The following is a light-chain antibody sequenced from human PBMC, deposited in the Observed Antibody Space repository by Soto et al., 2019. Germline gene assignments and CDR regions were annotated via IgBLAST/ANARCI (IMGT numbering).Light chain of an antibody. Sequence: QSVLTQPPSVSGAPGQRVNISCTGSSSNIGAGYDIHWYQHLPGTAPQLLIYGNNNRPSGVPDRFSGSKSGTSASLAITGLQAEDDDDYYCQSYDSSLSGYVFGTGTKLTVL. CDR1: SSNIGAGYD. J-gene: IGLJ1*01. V-gene: IGLV1-40*01. CDR2: GNN. CDR3: QSYDSSLSGYV.